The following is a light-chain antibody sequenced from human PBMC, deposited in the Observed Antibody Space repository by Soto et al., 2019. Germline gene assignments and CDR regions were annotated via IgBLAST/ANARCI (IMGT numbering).Light chain of an antibody. Sequence: DIQMTQSPSSLSASVGARVTITCRASQSISSYLNWYQQKPGEAPKLLIYAAASLQSGVPSRFSGSGSGTDFTLTISCLQPEDFATYYWQQSYGKPRTFGQGTKVAIK. V-gene: IGKV1-39*01. J-gene: IGKJ1*01. CDR1: QSISSY. CDR2: AAA. CDR3: QQSYGKPRT.